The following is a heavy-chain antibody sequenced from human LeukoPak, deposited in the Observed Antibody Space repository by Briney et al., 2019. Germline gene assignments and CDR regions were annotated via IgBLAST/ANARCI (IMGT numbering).Heavy chain of an antibody. CDR3: TRGSPLDY. Sequence: GGSLRLSCAASGLTFSSSWMTWVRQAPGKGLEWVANIKEDASETNYVGSAMGRFVISRDNAKNTLYLQMNSLRVEDTAIYYCTRGSPLDYWGQGTQVTVSS. J-gene: IGHJ4*02. V-gene: IGHV3-7*01. D-gene: IGHD1-26*01. CDR2: IKEDASET. CDR1: GLTFSSSW.